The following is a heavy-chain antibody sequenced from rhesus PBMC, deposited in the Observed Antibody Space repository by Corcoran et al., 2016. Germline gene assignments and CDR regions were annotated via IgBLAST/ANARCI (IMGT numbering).Heavy chain of an antibody. J-gene: IGHJ4*01. CDR3: AKGDSSGWYFDY. CDR2: IDPRDSDT. Sequence: EVQLVQSAAEVNRPGESLNIRRKTSGYRFTSYWTRQVRPIPGKGLEWMGTIDPRDSDTRYSPSFQGQVTISTDKSISTTYLQWSSLKASDSATYYCAKGDSSGWYFDYWGQGVLVTVSS. CDR1: GYRFTSYW. V-gene: IGHV5-2*01. D-gene: IGHD6-31*01.